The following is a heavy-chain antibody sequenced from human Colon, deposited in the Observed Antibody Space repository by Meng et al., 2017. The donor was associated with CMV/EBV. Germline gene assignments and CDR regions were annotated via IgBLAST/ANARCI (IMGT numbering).Heavy chain of an antibody. Sequence: GESLKISCEASGFNLNTYSMNWLRQAPGRGLEWVASISISSSYIYYADTVKGRFTISRDNAKNTSSLQMNNLRAEDTAIYYCARGGSRSYFFDNWGQGTLVTVSS. CDR3: ARGGSRSYFFDN. CDR1: GFNLNTYS. V-gene: IGHV3-21*01. D-gene: IGHD3-10*01. J-gene: IGHJ4*02. CDR2: ISISSSYI.